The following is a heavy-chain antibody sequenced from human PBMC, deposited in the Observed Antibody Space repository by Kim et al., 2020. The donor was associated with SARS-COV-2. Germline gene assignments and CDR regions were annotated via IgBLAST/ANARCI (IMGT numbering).Heavy chain of an antibody. CDR3: ARPMVQGDYYGMDV. Sequence: ASVKVSCKASGYTFTGYYMHWVRQAPGQGLEWMGWINPNSGGTNYAQKFQGWVTMTRDTSISTAYMELSRLRSDDTAVYYCARPMVQGDYYGMDVWGQGTTVTVSS. V-gene: IGHV1-2*04. D-gene: IGHD3-10*01. CDR1: GYTFTGYY. J-gene: IGHJ6*02. CDR2: INPNSGGT.